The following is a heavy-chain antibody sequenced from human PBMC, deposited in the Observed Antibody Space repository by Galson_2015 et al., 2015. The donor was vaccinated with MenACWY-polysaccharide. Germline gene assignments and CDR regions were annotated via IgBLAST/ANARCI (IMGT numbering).Heavy chain of an antibody. Sequence: SLRLSCATSGFSFSHYWMTWVRQAPGKGLEWLANIKGDGSLTSSVDSVKGRFTISRDNTRNSLFLQMDSLTAEDTAIYYCGKDSNNYYVDTWGQGTLVTVSS. D-gene: IGHD1-1*01. J-gene: IGHJ4*02. CDR1: GFSFSHYW. V-gene: IGHV3-7*01. CDR3: GKDSNNYYVDT. CDR2: IKGDGSLT.